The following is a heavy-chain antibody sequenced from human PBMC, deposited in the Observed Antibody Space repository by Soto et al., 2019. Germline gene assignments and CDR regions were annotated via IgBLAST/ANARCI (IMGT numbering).Heavy chain of an antibody. CDR1: GGTFSSYA. D-gene: IGHD2-21*02. J-gene: IGHJ6*02. Sequence: QVQLVQSGAEVKKPGSSVKVSCKASGGTFSSYAISWVRQAPGQGLEWMGGIIPIFGTANYAQKFQGRVTITADESTSTGYMEMTSLRSEDTAVYYCSSTDCGGDCYFVNNYCMDVCGQGTTVTVSS. CDR3: SSTDCGGDCYFVNNYCMDV. V-gene: IGHV1-69*01. CDR2: IIPIFGTA.